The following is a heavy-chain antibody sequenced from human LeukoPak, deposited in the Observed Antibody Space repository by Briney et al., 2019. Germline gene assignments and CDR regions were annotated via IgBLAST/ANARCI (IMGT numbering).Heavy chain of an antibody. D-gene: IGHD3-10*01. V-gene: IGHV1-24*01. CDR3: ATDGGPYGSGTYFDY. CDR1: GYTLTELS. Sequence: ASVKVSCKVSGYTLTELSMHWVRQAPGKGLEWMGGFNPEDGETIYAQKFQGRVTTTEDTSTDTAYMELSSLRSEDTAVYYCATDGGPYGSGTYFDYWGQGTLVTVSS. J-gene: IGHJ4*02. CDR2: FNPEDGET.